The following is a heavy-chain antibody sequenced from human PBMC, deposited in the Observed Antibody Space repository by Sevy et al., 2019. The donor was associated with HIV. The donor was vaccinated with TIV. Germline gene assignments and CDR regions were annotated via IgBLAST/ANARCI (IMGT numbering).Heavy chain of an antibody. CDR2: ISSSGSTI. J-gene: IGHJ4*02. Sequence: GGSLRLSCAASGFTFSDYYMSWIRQAPGKGLEWVSYISSSGSTIYYADSVKGRFTISRDNAKNSLYLQMNSLRAEDTAVYYWARESQAERQLVRGLFDYWGQGTLVTVSS. CDR3: ARESQAERQLVRGLFDY. V-gene: IGHV3-11*01. D-gene: IGHD6-13*01. CDR1: GFTFSDYY.